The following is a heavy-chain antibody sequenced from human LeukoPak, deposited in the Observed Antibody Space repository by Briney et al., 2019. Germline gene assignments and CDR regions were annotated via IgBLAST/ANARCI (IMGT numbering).Heavy chain of an antibody. V-gene: IGHV4-59*08. J-gene: IGHJ4*02. CDR1: GGSISSYY. Sequence: MPSETLSLTCTVSGGSISSYYWSWIRQPPGKGLEWIGYIYYSGSTNYNPSLKSRVTISVDTSKNQFSLKLSSVTAADTAVYYCARHNQLVPLYYFDYWGQGTLVTVSS. D-gene: IGHD6-6*01. CDR3: ARHNQLVPLYYFDY. CDR2: IYYSGST.